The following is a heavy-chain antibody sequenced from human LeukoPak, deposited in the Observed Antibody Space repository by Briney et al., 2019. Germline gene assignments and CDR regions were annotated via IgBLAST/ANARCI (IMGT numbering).Heavy chain of an antibody. D-gene: IGHD2-8*01. CDR2: IDSSSSTI. J-gene: IGHJ6*02. V-gene: IGHV3-48*01. Sequence: GGSLRLSCAASGFDFSTYSMHWVRRAPGRGLEWLSYIDSSSSTIYYADSVKGRFTISRDNAKNSLYLQMNSLRVEDTAVYYCARNSFAELMLLGSAYGMDVWGQGTTVIVSS. CDR1: GFDFSTYS. CDR3: ARNSFAELMLLGSAYGMDV.